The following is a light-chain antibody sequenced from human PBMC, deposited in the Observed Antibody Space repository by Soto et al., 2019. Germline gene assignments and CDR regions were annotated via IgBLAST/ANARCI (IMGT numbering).Light chain of an antibody. Sequence: SYELTQPPSVSVAPGETARITCGGYNIGRQSVQWYQQMPGKAPVLVMFYDRHRPSGILERFSGSNSGNTANLTISRGEAGDEADYYCQVWDKSRDHPGGFGGGTHVTVL. V-gene: IGLV3-21*04. CDR3: QVWDKSRDHPGG. J-gene: IGLJ3*02. CDR1: NIGRQS. CDR2: YDR.